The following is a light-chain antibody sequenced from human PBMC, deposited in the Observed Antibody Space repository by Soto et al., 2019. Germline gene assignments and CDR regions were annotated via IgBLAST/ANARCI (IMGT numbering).Light chain of an antibody. CDR1: QTISSW. V-gene: IGKV1-5*03. Sequence: DIQMTQSPSTLSASVGDRVTITCRASQTISSWLAWYQQKPGKAPKLLIYKASSLESGVPSRFSGSGSGTEFTLTIISLQPDDFESYYCQQYNRPYTFGQGTKLEIK. CDR3: QQYNRPYT. J-gene: IGKJ2*01. CDR2: KAS.